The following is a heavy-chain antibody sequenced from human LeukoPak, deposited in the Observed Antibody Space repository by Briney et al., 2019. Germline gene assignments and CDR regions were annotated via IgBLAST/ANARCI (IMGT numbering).Heavy chain of an antibody. V-gene: IGHV3-23*01. CDR1: GFAFSTYG. CDR3: AKDLSWGLDY. Sequence: GGSLRLSCAASGFAFSTYGMSWVRQAPGKGPEWVSAISGSGAGTYYADSMKGRLTISRDNSKNTLYLQINSLRAEDTALHYCAKDLSWGLDYWGLGTLVTVSS. J-gene: IGHJ4*02. D-gene: IGHD7-27*01. CDR2: ISGSGAGT.